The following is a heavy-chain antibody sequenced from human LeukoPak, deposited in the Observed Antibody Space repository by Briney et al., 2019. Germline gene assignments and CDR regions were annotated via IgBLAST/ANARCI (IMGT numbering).Heavy chain of an antibody. V-gene: IGHV4-59*08. Sequence: SETLSLTCTVSGGSIRSYYWSWIRQPPGKGLEWIGYIFDSGSTNYNASLKSRVTISVDTSKSQFSLRLSSVTAADTAVYYCARYGGGWYGEHWGQGTLVTVPS. J-gene: IGHJ1*01. CDR1: GGSIRSYY. CDR3: ARYGGGWYGEH. D-gene: IGHD6-19*01. CDR2: IFDSGST.